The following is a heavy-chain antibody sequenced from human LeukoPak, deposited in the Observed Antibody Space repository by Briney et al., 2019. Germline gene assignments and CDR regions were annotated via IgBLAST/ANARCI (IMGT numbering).Heavy chain of an antibody. D-gene: IGHD2-15*01. V-gene: IGHV3-48*04. J-gene: IGHJ4*02. Sequence: GSLRLSCAASGFTFSSYSMNWVRQAPGKGLEWVSYISSSSSTIYYADSVKGRFTISRDNAKNSLYLQMNSLRAEDTAVYYCARSIVVVVAATTFFDYWGQGTLVTVSS. CDR1: GFTFSSYS. CDR2: ISSSSSTI. CDR3: ARSIVVVVAATTFFDY.